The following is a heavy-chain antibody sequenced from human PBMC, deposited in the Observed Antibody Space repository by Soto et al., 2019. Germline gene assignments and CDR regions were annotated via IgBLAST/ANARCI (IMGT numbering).Heavy chain of an antibody. Sequence: GGSLRLSCAASGFTFSSYGINSVRQAPGKGLEWVAVISYDENNKYYADSVKGRFTISRDNSKNTLYLQMNSLRAEDTAVYYCAKVLTGDLDYWGQGTLVTVSS. CDR1: GFTFSSYG. J-gene: IGHJ4*02. V-gene: IGHV3-30*18. CDR2: ISYDENNK. CDR3: AKVLTGDLDY. D-gene: IGHD7-27*01.